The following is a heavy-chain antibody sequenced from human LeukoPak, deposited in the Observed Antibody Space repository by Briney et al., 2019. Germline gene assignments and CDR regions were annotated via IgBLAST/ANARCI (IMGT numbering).Heavy chain of an antibody. J-gene: IGHJ4*02. CDR3: AREFSSSWYSTLELIPGGY. CDR2: ISSSSSYI. V-gene: IGHV3-21*01. Sequence: PGGSLRLSCAASGFTFSKAWMSWVRQAQGKGLEWVSCISSSSSYIYYADSVKGRFTISKDNAKNSLYLQMNSLRAEDTAVYYCAREFSSSWYSTLELIPGGYWGQGTLVTVSS. D-gene: IGHD6-13*01. CDR1: GFTFSKAW.